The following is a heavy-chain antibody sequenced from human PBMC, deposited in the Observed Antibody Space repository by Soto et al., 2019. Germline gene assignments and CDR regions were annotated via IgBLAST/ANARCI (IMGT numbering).Heavy chain of an antibody. CDR3: ASVLGARRSGSYPSY. CDR1: GFSISDCS. J-gene: IGHJ4*02. Sequence: EVQLVESGGGLVQPGGSLRLSCAASGFSISDCSMNWVRRAPGKGLEWISYISTTNDAIYYADSVKGRFTISRDNDKNTLYLQMNSLRAEDTALYYCASVLGARRSGSYPSYWGQGTLVTVSS. CDR2: ISTTNDAI. D-gene: IGHD3-10*01. V-gene: IGHV3-48*01.